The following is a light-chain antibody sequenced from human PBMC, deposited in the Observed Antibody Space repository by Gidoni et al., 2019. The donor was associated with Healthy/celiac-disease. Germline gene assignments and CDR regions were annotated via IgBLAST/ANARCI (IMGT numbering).Light chain of an antibody. CDR3: QQYGSSRT. V-gene: IGKV3-20*01. Sequence: EIVLTQSPGTLSLFPGERDTITCRASQSVSSSYLAWYQQKPGQASRLLIYGASSRATGIPDRFSGSGSGKDFTLTISRLEPEDFTVYYCQQYGSSRTFGQGTKVEIK. J-gene: IGKJ1*01. CDR2: GAS. CDR1: QSVSSSY.